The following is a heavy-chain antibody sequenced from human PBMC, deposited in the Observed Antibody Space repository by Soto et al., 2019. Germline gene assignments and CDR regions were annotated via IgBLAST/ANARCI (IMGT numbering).Heavy chain of an antibody. Sequence: PSETLSLTCTFSRVSISSGTNYWAWIRQPPGKGLEWIANIYYSGSTFYNPSLKSRVTISLDTSKNQFSLKLRSVTAADTAVYYCARHAAGWYFDSRGQGTRLTV. D-gene: IGHD6-13*01. J-gene: IGHJ4*02. CDR3: ARHAAGWYFDS. CDR2: IYYSGST. CDR1: RVSISSGTNY. V-gene: IGHV4-39*01.